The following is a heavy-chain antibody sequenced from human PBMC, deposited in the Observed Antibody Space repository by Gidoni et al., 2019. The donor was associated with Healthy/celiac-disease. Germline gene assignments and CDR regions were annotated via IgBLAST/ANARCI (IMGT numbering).Heavy chain of an antibody. V-gene: IGHV4-61*02. CDR3: ARDRISITIFGVVEGAFDY. D-gene: IGHD3-3*01. CDR1: GDSISSGSYY. Sequence: QVQLQASGPGLVKPSQTLSLTCTVSGDSISSGSYYWSWIRQPAGKGLEWIGRISTSRSTNYNPTLKSRVTISVDTSKNQFSLKLSSVTAADTAVYYCARDRISITIFGVVEGAFDYWGQGTLVTVSS. J-gene: IGHJ4*02. CDR2: ISTSRST.